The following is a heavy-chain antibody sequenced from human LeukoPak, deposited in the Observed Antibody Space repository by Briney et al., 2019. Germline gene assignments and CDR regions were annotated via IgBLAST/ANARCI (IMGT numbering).Heavy chain of an antibody. CDR2: INAYNGNT. V-gene: IGHV1-18*01. Sequence: ASVKVSCKTSGYTFTYYVISWVRQAPGQGLEWMGWINAYNGNTNDAQKFQGRVTMTTDTSTSTAYMELRSLRSDDTAVYYCARGEQPYDYWGQGTLVSVSS. CDR1: GYTFTYYV. D-gene: IGHD1-26*01. J-gene: IGHJ4*02. CDR3: ARGEQPYDY.